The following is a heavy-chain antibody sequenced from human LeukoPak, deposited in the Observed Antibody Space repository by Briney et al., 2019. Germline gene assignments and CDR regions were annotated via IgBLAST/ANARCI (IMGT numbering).Heavy chain of an antibody. CDR1: GGSISGYY. CDR3: ARSVVTLYWYFDL. CDR2: IYYSGST. D-gene: IGHD4-23*01. J-gene: IGHJ2*01. V-gene: IGHV4-59*01. Sequence: PSETLPLTCTVSGGSISGYYYNWIRQPPGKGLEWIGYIYYSGSTNYNPSLKSRVTISLDTSKNQFSLKLSSVTTADTAVYYCARSVVTLYWYFDLWGRGTLATVSS.